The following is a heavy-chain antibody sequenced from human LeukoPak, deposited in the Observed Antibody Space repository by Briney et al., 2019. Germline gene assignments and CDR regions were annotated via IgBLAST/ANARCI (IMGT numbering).Heavy chain of an antibody. Sequence: GASVKVSCKASGGTFMRHSISWVRQAPGQGLEWMGWISAYNGNTNYPQKLQGRVTMTTDTSTSTAYMELRGLRSDDTAVYYCARENTEDYMDVWGKGTTVTVSS. CDR1: GGTFMRHS. V-gene: IGHV1-18*01. CDR3: ARENTEDYMDV. D-gene: IGHD1-14*01. CDR2: ISAYNGNT. J-gene: IGHJ6*03.